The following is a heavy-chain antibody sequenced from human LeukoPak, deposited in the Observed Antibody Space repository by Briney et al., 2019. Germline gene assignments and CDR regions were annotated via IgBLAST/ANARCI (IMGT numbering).Heavy chain of an antibody. Sequence: GGSLRLSCAASGFTFSDYYMSWIRQAPGKGLEWVSYISSSSGYIKYADSVKGRFTISRDNAKSSLYLQMNSLRAEDTAVYYCARERSGSYDYWGQGTLVTVSS. CDR1: GFTFSDYY. CDR2: ISSSSGYI. V-gene: IGHV3-11*05. J-gene: IGHJ4*02. CDR3: ARERSGSYDY. D-gene: IGHD1-26*01.